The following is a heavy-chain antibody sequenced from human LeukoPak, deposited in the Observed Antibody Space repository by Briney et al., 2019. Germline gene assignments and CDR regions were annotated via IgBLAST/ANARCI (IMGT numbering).Heavy chain of an antibody. Sequence: SETLSLTCTVSGGSVSSGSYYWSWIRQPPGKGLEWIGYIYYSGSTNYNPSLKSQVTISVDTSKNQFSLKLSSVTAADTAVYYCARAELGYCSGGSCYPHLFDYWGQGTLVTVSS. CDR1: GGSVSSGSYY. D-gene: IGHD2-15*01. J-gene: IGHJ4*02. CDR3: ARAELGYCSGGSCYPHLFDY. V-gene: IGHV4-61*01. CDR2: IYYSGST.